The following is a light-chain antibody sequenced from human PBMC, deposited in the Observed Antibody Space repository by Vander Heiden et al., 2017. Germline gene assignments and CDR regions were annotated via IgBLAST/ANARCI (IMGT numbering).Light chain of an antibody. CDR2: DDS. Sequence: SYVLTHLPSVSVAPAQTARITCGGNNIGSKSVHWYQQKPGQAPVLVVYDDSDRPSGIPERFSGSNSGNTATLTISRVEAGDEADYYCQVWDTSSDHVVFGGGTKLTVL. CDR3: QVWDTSSDHVV. CDR1: NIGSKS. J-gene: IGLJ2*01. V-gene: IGLV3-21*02.